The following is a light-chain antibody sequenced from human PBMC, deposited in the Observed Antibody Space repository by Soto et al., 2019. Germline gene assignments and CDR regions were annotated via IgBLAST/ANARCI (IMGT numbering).Light chain of an antibody. CDR3: QTWATGIVV. CDR2: LNSDGSH. CDR1: SGHSDYA. J-gene: IGLJ3*02. V-gene: IGLV4-69*01. Sequence: QPVLTQSPSASASLGASVKLTCTLSSGHSDYAIAWHQQQPEKGPRYLMKLNSDGSHSKGDGIPDRFSGSSSGAERYLTISSLQSEDEADYYCQTWATGIVVVGGGTKVTVL.